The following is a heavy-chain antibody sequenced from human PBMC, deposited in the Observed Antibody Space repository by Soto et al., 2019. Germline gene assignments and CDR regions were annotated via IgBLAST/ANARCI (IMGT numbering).Heavy chain of an antibody. D-gene: IGHD3-9*01. CDR3: AKESLEDWLLVPYYYYGMDV. CDR1: GFTFSSYG. V-gene: IGHV3-30*18. J-gene: IGHJ6*02. CDR2: ISYDGSNK. Sequence: QVQLVESGGGVVQPGRSLRLSCAASGFTFSSYGMHWVRQAPGKGLEWVAVISYDGSNKYYADSVKGRFTISRDNYKNTLYLQRNSLRAEDTALYYCAKESLEDWLLVPYYYYGMDVWGQGTTVTVSS.